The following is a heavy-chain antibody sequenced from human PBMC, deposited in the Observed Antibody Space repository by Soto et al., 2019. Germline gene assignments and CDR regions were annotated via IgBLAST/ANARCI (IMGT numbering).Heavy chain of an antibody. V-gene: IGHV3-30*18. D-gene: IGHD6-25*01. CDR1: GFTFSSYG. CDR2: ISYDGSNK. Sequence: QVQLVESGGGVVQPGRSLRLSCAASGFTFSSYGMHWVRQAPGKGLEWVAVISYDGSNKYYADSVKGRFTISRDNYKNPLYLQMNSLRAEDTAVYYCAKDRRPNYYYGMDVWGQGTTVTVSS. J-gene: IGHJ6*02. CDR3: AKDRRPNYYYGMDV.